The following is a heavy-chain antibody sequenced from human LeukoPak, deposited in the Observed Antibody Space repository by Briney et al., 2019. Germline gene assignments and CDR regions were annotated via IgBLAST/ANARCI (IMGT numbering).Heavy chain of an antibody. Sequence: PSETLSLTCTVSGDSISSYYWSWIRQPPGKGLEWIGDIYFSGRTSYNPSLKSRVTISIDTSKNQFSLKLSSVTVADTAVYYCARRCSSASCSFDYWGQGTLVTVSS. J-gene: IGHJ4*02. D-gene: IGHD2-2*01. CDR2: IYFSGRT. CDR3: ARRCSSASCSFDY. V-gene: IGHV4-59*08. CDR1: GDSISSYY.